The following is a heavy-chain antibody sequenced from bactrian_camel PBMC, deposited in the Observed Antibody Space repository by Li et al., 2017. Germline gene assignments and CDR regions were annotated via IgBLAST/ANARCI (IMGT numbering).Heavy chain of an antibody. CDR1: GFTFSSYW. CDR3: VADCELRYGHFDFDIGS. Sequence: QLVESGGDLVQPGESLRLSCAASGFTFSSYWVYWVRQAPGKEREGVAAIYRADSSTYYADSVEGRFTISQDNAKNTVYLQMNNLKPEDTAMYYCVADCELRYGHFDFDIGSRGQGTQVTVS. J-gene: IGHJ4*01. CDR2: IYRADSST. V-gene: IGHV3S25*01. D-gene: IGHD2*01.